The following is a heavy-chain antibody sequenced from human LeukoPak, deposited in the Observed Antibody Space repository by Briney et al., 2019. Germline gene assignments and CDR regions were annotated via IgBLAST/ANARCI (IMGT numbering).Heavy chain of an antibody. CDR3: ARDNGNYDSSGYYLSLTTLGIDY. J-gene: IGHJ4*02. CDR2: ISAYNGNT. V-gene: IGHV1-18*04. Sequence: ASVKVSCKASGYTFTGYYMHWVRQAPGQGLEWMGWISAYNGNTNYAQKLQGRVTMTTDTSTSTAYMELRSLRSDDTAVYYCARDNGNYDSSGYYLSLTTLGIDYGGKGPLVTVS. D-gene: IGHD3-22*01. CDR1: GYTFTGYY.